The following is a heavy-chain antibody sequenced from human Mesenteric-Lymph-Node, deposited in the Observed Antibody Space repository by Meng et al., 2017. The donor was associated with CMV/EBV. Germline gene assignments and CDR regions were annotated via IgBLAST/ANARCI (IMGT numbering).Heavy chain of an antibody. CDR2: INHSGST. J-gene: IGHJ4*02. CDR3: ARHQRWLKSEGGFNY. V-gene: IGHV4-34*01. CDR1: GGSFSGYY. Sequence: QLQLQHWGAGLLKPSETLSLTCAVYGGSFSGYYWSWIRQPPGKGLEWIGEINHSGSTNYNPSLKSRVTISVDTSKNQFSLKLSSVTAADTAVYYCARHQRWLKSEGGFNYWGQGTLVTVSS. D-gene: IGHD4-23*01.